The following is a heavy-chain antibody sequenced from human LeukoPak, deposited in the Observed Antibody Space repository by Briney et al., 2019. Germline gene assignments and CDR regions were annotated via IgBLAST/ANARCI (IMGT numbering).Heavy chain of an antibody. J-gene: IGHJ4*02. CDR1: GFTFSSYA. Sequence: QTGGSLRLSCAASGFTFSSYAMHWVRQAPGKGLEYVTGISSNGGSTYYANSVKGRFTISRDNSKNTLYLQMGSLRAEDMAVYYCARDRGITTFGDYYFDYWGQGTLVTVPS. D-gene: IGHD3-3*01. V-gene: IGHV3-64*01. CDR3: ARDRGITTFGDYYFDY. CDR2: ISSNGGST.